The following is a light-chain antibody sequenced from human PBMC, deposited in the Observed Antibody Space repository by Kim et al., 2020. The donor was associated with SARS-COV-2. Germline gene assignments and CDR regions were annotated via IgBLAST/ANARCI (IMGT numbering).Light chain of an antibody. CDR1: QSIGTN. Sequence: VMTQSPATLSLSPGERAILSCRASQSIGTNLAWYHQKPGQAPRLLIYGASTRATGVPARISGSASGSDFTLTMSTLQSEDFGIYYCQQYNNWFPNTFGQGTKLEIK. V-gene: IGKV3-15*01. CDR2: GAS. CDR3: QQYNNWFPNT. J-gene: IGKJ2*01.